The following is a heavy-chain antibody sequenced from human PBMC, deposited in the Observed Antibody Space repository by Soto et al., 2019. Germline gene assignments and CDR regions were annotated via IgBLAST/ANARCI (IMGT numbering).Heavy chain of an antibody. CDR2: IYYSGST. J-gene: IGHJ5*02. CDR1: GGSISSGGYY. V-gene: IGHV4-31*03. D-gene: IGHD5-18*01. Sequence: LSLTCTVSGGSISSGGYYWSWIRQHPGKGLEWIGYIYYSGSTYYNPSLKSRVTISVDTSKNQFSLKLSSVTAADTAVYYCARDLRVSRYGTNWFDPWGQGTLVTVSS. CDR3: ARDLRVSRYGTNWFDP.